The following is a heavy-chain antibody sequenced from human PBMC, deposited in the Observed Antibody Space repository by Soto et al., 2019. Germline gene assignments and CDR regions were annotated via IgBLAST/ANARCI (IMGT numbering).Heavy chain of an antibody. CDR3: ARVKGVLRFLEWLVLDP. V-gene: IGHV1-69*02. J-gene: IGHJ5*02. Sequence: SVKVSCKASGGTFSGYTISWVRQAPGQGLEWMGRIIPILGIANYAQKFQGRVTITADKSTSTAYMELSSLRSEDTAVYYCARVKGVLRFLEWLVLDPWGQGTLVTVSS. CDR2: IIPILGIA. D-gene: IGHD3-3*01. CDR1: GGTFSGYT.